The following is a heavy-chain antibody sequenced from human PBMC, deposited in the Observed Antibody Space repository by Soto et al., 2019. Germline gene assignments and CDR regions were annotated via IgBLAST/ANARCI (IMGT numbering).Heavy chain of an antibody. Sequence: ASVKVSCKASGYTFTTHYIPWVRQAPGQGLDWMGVINPSGGSTSYAQKFQGRVTMTTDTSTSTVYLDLSSLRFEDAAVYYCARGEPTIADRPINFFDYWGQGTLVTVSS. D-gene: IGHD6-13*01. CDR2: INPSGGST. CDR1: GYTFTTHY. J-gene: IGHJ4*02. CDR3: ARGEPTIADRPINFFDY. V-gene: IGHV1-46*01.